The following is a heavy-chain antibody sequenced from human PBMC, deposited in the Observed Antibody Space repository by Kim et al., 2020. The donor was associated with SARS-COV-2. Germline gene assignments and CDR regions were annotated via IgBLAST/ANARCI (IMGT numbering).Heavy chain of an antibody. D-gene: IGHD6-13*01. CDR3: AREVHSSSCLDY. J-gene: IGHJ4*02. V-gene: IGHV1-46*01. Sequence: SDAQKFQGRVTMTRDTSTSTVYMELSSLRSEDTAVYYCAREVHSSSCLDYWGQGTLVTVSS.